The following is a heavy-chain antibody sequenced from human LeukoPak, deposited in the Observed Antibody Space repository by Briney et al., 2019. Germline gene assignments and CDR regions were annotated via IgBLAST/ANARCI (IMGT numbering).Heavy chain of an antibody. J-gene: IGHJ4*02. CDR1: GFTVSSNY. CDR2: IYSGGST. V-gene: IGHV3-53*01. Sequence: GGSLRLSCAASGFTVSSNYMSWVCQAPGKGLEWVSVIYSGGSTYYADSVKGRFTISRDNSKNTLYLQMNSLRAEDTAVYYCARGTYGERFDYWGQGTLVTVSS. D-gene: IGHD4-17*01. CDR3: ARGTYGERFDY.